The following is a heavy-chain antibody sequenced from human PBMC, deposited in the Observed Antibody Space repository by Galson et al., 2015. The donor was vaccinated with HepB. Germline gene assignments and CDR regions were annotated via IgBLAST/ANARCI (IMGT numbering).Heavy chain of an antibody. J-gene: IGHJ4*02. CDR1: GYTFISYG. V-gene: IGHV1-18*01. Sequence: SVKVSCKASGYTFISYGISWVRQAPGQGLEWMGWISAYNGNTNYAQKLQGRVTMTTDTSTSTAYMELRSLRSDDTAVYYCARDSHYGDFWSGYYAPLDYWGQGTLVTVSS. CDR3: ARDSHYGDFWSGYYAPLDY. D-gene: IGHD3-3*01. CDR2: ISAYNGNT.